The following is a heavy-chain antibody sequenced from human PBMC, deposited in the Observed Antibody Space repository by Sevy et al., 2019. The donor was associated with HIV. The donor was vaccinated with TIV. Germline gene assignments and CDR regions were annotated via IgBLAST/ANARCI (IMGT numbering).Heavy chain of an antibody. D-gene: IGHD5-12*01. CDR3: TGLNFDN. Sequence: GGSLRLSCAPSGISFSNAWMNWDRQAPGKGLEWVGRIKSKTDGGTTDYAAPVKGRFTISGDDSKNMVYLQMNSLKTEDTAVYYCTGLNFDNWGQGTLVTVSS. V-gene: IGHV3-15*07. J-gene: IGHJ4*02. CDR2: IKSKTDGGTT. CDR1: GISFSNAW.